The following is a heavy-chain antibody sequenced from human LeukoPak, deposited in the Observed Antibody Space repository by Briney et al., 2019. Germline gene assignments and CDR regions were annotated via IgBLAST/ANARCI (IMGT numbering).Heavy chain of an antibody. Sequence: SETLSLTCTVSGGSINSYYWNWLRQPPGQGLEWIGFIYSSGSTNYNPSLKSRVAISVDTSKNHFSLKLSSVTAADTAVYYRARGGTSSWRIGYYFDYWGQGTLVTVSS. CDR3: ARGGTSSWRIGYYFDY. V-gene: IGHV4-59*01. J-gene: IGHJ4*02. D-gene: IGHD6-13*01. CDR1: GGSINSYY. CDR2: IYSSGST.